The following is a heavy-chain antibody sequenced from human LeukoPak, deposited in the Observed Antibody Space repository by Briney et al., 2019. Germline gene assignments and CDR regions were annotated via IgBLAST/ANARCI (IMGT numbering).Heavy chain of an antibody. V-gene: IGHV3-21*01. CDR2: ISSSSSYI. J-gene: IGHJ2*01. Sequence: GGSLRLSCAASGFTFSSYSMNWVRQAPGKGLEWVSSISSSSSYIYYADSVKGRFTISRDNAKNSLYLQMNSLRAEDTAVYYCAKDKDHWYFEPLGRCTLVTVSS. CDR1: GFTFSSYS. CDR3: AKDKDHWYFEP.